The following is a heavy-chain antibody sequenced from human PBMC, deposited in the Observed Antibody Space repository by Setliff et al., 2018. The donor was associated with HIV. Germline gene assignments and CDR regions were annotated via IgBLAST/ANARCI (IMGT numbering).Heavy chain of an antibody. CDR1: GFTFEDYG. V-gene: IGHV3-74*03. D-gene: IGHD4-17*01. CDR2: INSDGTST. Sequence: PGGSLRLSCAASGFTFEDYGMSWVRQAPGKGLEWVSRINSDGTSTTYADSVKGRFTISRDNAKNTLYLQMNSLRAEDTAVYYCARDGDYGGGFDYWGQGTLVTVSS. J-gene: IGHJ4*02. CDR3: ARDGDYGGGFDY.